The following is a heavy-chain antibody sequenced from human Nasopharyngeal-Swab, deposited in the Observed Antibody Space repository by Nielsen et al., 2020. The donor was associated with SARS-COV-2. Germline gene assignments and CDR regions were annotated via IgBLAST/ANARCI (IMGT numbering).Heavy chain of an antibody. V-gene: IGHV4-39*01. Sequence: WIRQPPGKGLEWIGSIYYSGSTYYNPSLKSRVTISVDTSKNQFSLKLSSVTAADTVVYYCARLDVSAAGRDYWGQGTLVTVSS. J-gene: IGHJ4*02. D-gene: IGHD6-13*01. CDR2: IYYSGST. CDR3: ARLDVSAAGRDY.